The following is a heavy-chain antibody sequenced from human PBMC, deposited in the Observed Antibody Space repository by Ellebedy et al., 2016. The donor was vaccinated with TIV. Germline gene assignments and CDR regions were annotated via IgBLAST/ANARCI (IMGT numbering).Heavy chain of an antibody. CDR2: ISSSSSTI. CDR1: GFTFSSYS. D-gene: IGHD3-22*01. Sequence: GESLKIFCAASGFTFSSYSMNWVRQAPGKGLEWVSYISSSSSTIYYADSVKGRFTISRDNAKNSLYLQMNSLRAEDTAVYYCASAHDSSGYTWQYWGQGTLVTVSS. CDR3: ASAHDSSGYTWQY. J-gene: IGHJ4*02. V-gene: IGHV3-48*04.